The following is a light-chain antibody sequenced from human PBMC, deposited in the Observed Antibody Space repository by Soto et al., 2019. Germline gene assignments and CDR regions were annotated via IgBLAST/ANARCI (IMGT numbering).Light chain of an antibody. CDR2: GAS. V-gene: IGKV3-20*01. Sequence: EIVLTQSPGTLSLSPGERATLSCRASQSVSSSYLAWYQQKPGQAPRLLIYGASSRATGIPDRFSGSGSGTDFTLTISRLEPEDFALYYCQQYGSSRWTCGQGTKVDIK. CDR1: QSVSSSY. J-gene: IGKJ1*01. CDR3: QQYGSSRWT.